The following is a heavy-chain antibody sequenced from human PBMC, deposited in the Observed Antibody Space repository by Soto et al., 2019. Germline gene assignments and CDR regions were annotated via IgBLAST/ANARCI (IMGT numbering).Heavy chain of an antibody. CDR3: TTGLSNGYYNFDY. J-gene: IGHJ4*02. CDR2: INPYNGNT. Sequence: GASVKVCCKASGYTFTSYGINWVRRAPGQGLEWMGWINPYNGNTKYAQKLQGRITISRDHSKDTLYLQMNSLKTEDTAVYYCTTGLSNGYYNFDYWGQGTPVTVSS. V-gene: IGHV1-18*01. D-gene: IGHD2-21*01. CDR1: GYTFTSYG.